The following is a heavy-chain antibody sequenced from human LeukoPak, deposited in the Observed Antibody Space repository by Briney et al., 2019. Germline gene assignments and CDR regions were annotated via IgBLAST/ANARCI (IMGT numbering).Heavy chain of an antibody. CDR1: GFTFSSYS. D-gene: IGHD2-15*01. V-gene: IGHV3-21*01. J-gene: IGHJ6*03. CDR2: INSSSGYI. Sequence: PGGSLRLSCAASGFTFSSYSMNWVRQAPGKGLEWVSSINSSSGYIYYADSVKGRFTISRDNAKNSLYLQMNSLRAEDTAVYYCARVLRYCSGGNCYSGGLGYMDVWGKGTTVTISS. CDR3: ARVLRYCSGGNCYSGGLGYMDV.